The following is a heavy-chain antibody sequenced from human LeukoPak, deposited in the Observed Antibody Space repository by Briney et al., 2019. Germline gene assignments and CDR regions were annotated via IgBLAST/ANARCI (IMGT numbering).Heavy chain of an antibody. Sequence: GRSLRLSCAASGFTFSSYAMHWVRQAPGKGLEWVAVISYDGSNKYYADSVKGRFTIPRDNSKNTLYLQMNSLRAEDTAVYYCARDSSAYFDYWGQGTLVTVSS. CDR1: GFTFSSYA. CDR2: ISYDGSNK. V-gene: IGHV3-30-3*01. J-gene: IGHJ4*02. CDR3: ARDSSAYFDY.